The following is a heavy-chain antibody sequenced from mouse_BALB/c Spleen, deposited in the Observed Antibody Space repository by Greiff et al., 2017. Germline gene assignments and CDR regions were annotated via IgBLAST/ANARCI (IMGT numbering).Heavy chain of an antibody. J-gene: IGHJ2*01. CDR3: ARSYYGSSFDY. Sequence: EVLLVESGGGLVQPGGSRKLSCAASGFTFSSFVMHWVRQAPEKGLEWVAYISSGSSTIYYADTVKGRFTISRDNPKNTLFLQMTSLRSEDTAMYYCARSYYGSSFDYWGQGTTLTVSS. CDR2: ISSGSSTI. V-gene: IGHV5-17*02. CDR1: GFTFSSFV. D-gene: IGHD1-1*01.